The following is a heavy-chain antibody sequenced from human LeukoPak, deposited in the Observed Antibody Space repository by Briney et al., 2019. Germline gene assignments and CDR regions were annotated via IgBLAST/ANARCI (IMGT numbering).Heavy chain of an antibody. D-gene: IGHD3-22*01. CDR3: ARVNYYDSTGYYVGAFDI. Sequence: SETLSLTCTVSGDSISSHYWSWIRQPPGKGLEWIGYIYYSGSNNYNPSFKSRVTISVDTSKNQLSLKLSSVTAADTAVYYCARVNYYDSTGYYVGAFDIWGQETMVTASS. CDR1: GDSISSHY. J-gene: IGHJ3*02. CDR2: IYYSGSN. V-gene: IGHV4-59*11.